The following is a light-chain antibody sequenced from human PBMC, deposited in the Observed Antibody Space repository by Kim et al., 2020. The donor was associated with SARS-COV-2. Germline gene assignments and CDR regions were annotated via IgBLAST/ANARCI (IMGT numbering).Light chain of an antibody. J-gene: IGLJ1*01. Sequence: SVTISCPGTSIDVGCYNYVSWYQQHPGKAPKLMIYDVSNRPSGVSNRFSGSKSGNTASLTISGLQAEDEADYYCSSYTSSIPYVFGTGTKVTVL. CDR1: SIDVGCYNY. CDR3: SSYTSSIPYV. CDR2: DVS. V-gene: IGLV2-14*03.